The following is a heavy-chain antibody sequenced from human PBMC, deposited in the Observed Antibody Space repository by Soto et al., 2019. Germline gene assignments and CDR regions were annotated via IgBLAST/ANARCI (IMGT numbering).Heavy chain of an antibody. J-gene: IGHJ6*02. CDR2: IYYSGST. CDR1: GGSISSYC. Sequence: SETLSLTCTVSGGSISSYCWSWIRQPPGKGLEWIGYIYYSGSTNYNPSLKSRVTISVDTSKNQFSLKLSSVTAADTAVYYCARSKYYYGSGRPYYYYGMDVWGQGTTVTVSS. D-gene: IGHD3-10*01. CDR3: ARSKYYYGSGRPYYYYGMDV. V-gene: IGHV4-59*01.